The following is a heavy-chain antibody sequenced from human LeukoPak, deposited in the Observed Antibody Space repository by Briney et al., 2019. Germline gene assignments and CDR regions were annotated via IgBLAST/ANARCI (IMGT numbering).Heavy chain of an antibody. Sequence: SETLSLTCAGSGGSISSGGYSWSWIRQPPGKGLEWIGYIYHSGSTYYNPSLKSRVTISVDRSKNQFSLKLSSVTAADTAVYYCASSHVDCSSTSCPPHYFDYWGQGTLVTVSS. CDR2: IYHSGST. CDR1: GGSISSGGYS. CDR3: ASSHVDCSSTSCPPHYFDY. V-gene: IGHV4-30-2*01. D-gene: IGHD2-2*01. J-gene: IGHJ4*02.